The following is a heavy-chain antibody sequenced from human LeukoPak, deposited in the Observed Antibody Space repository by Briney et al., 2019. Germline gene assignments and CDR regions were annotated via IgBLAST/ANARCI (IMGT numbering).Heavy chain of an antibody. CDR1: GFTFSSYG. CDR2: ISYDGSNK. Sequence: QPGRSLRLSCAASGFTFSSYGMHWVRQAPGKGLEWVAVISYDGSNKYYADSVKGRFTISRDNSKNTLYLQMNSLRAEDTAVYYCAKVMDSLGYCTGGVCYRAIDFWGQGTLVTVSS. D-gene: IGHD2-8*02. CDR3: AKVMDSLGYCTGGVCYRAIDF. V-gene: IGHV3-30*18. J-gene: IGHJ4*02.